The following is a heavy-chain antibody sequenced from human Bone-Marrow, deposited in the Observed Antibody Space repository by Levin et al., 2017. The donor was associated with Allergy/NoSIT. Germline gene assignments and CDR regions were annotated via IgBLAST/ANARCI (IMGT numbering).Heavy chain of an antibody. D-gene: IGHD6-6*01. CDR3: ARRFEYYYGMDV. Sequence: GESLKISCAASGFTFNNHNLHWVRLAPGKGLEWVALISYDGSLQYYPDSVKGRFTISRDNSKNTLYLQMNSLRPEDTAIYYCARRFEYYYGMDVWGQGTTVTVSS. V-gene: IGHV3-30*04. CDR1: GFTFNNHN. CDR2: ISYDGSLQ. J-gene: IGHJ6*02.